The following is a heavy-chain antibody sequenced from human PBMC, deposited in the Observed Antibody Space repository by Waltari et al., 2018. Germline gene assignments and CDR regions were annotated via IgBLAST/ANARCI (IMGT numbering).Heavy chain of an antibody. Sequence: QVQLQESGPGLARPSETLSLSCAVSGFPIKSGYYWAWVRQPPGKGLEWIAGVFRNRDKYYNPYLKSRLTISVDTWKNQFSLKLTSVTAADTGVYYGARGGGPYEFWRGYSLWFDTWGQGTLVTVSS. J-gene: IGHJ5*02. V-gene: IGHV4-38-2*01. D-gene: IGHD2-21*01. CDR3: ARGGGPYEFWRGYSLWFDT. CDR2: VFRNRDK. CDR1: GFPIKSGYY.